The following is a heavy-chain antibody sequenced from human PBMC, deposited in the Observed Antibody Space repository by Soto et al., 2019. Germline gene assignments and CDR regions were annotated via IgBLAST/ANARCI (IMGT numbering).Heavy chain of an antibody. V-gene: IGHV3-66*01. J-gene: IGHJ6*02. D-gene: IGHD1-26*01. CDR2: IYSGGST. CDR3: ARDPGDRNGVSV. CDR1: GFTGSSDY. Sequence: EVQVVESGGGLVQPGGSLRLSGAASGFTGSSDYMSWVRQAPGKGLEWVSVIYSGGSTDYADSVKGRFTISRDNSKNTLYLQMNSLRAEDTAVYYCARDPGDRNGVSVWGQGTTVTVSS.